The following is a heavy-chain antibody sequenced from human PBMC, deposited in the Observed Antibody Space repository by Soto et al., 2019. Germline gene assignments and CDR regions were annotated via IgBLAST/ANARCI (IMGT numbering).Heavy chain of an antibody. D-gene: IGHD6-6*01. CDR3: AKFEYSSSSGNYFYMDV. V-gene: IGHV5-51*01. Sequence: PGESLKISCKASGYRFSLYWIGWVRQSPEKGLEWLGVVYPGDSETRYSPSFQGRVTISADKYINTAYLQWSGLKASDTAVYYCAKFEYSSSSGNYFYMDVWGKGTTVTVSS. CDR1: GYRFSLYW. CDR2: VYPGDSET. J-gene: IGHJ6*03.